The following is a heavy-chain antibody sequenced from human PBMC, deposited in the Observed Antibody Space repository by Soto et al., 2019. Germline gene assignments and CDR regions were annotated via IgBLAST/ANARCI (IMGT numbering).Heavy chain of an antibody. CDR1: GFSVSTPGVG. D-gene: IGHD3-10*02. CDR3: AHEMRYVEGEDYYAY. J-gene: IGHJ4*02. V-gene: IGHV2-5*01. Sequence: QITLRESGPTLLNPTQTLTLTCACSGFSVSTPGVGVGWIRQPPGRALEWLALIYYNDDRRYSPSLRSRLTITRDTPKNQVVLTLTNVDPVDTATYYCAHEMRYVEGEDYYAYWGQGILVSVS. CDR2: IYYNDDR.